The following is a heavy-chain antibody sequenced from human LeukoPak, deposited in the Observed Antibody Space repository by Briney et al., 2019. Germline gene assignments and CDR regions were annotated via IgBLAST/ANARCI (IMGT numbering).Heavy chain of an antibody. V-gene: IGHV4-31*03. CDR1: GGSISSGGYY. CDR2: IYYSGST. J-gene: IGHJ5*02. CDR3: ASAKYSSSWEFDP. Sequence: PSETLSLTCTVSGGSISSGGYYWSWIRQHPGKGLEWIGYIYYSGSTYYNPSLKSRVTISADTSKNQFSLKLSSVTAADTAVYYCASAKYSSSWEFDPWGQGTLVTVSS. D-gene: IGHD6-13*01.